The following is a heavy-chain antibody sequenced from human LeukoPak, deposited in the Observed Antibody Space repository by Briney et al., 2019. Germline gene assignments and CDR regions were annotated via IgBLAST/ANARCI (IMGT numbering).Heavy chain of an antibody. D-gene: IGHD4-17*01. CDR3: AREPVRYGDYEDNDY. CDR1: GGSFSGYY. J-gene: IGHJ4*02. Sequence: SETLSLTCAVYGGSFSGYYWSWIRQPPGKGLEWIGEINHSGSTNYNPSLKSRVTISVDTSKNQFSLKLSSVTAADTAVYYCAREPVRYGDYEDNDYRGQGTLVTVSS. CDR2: INHSGST. V-gene: IGHV4-34*01.